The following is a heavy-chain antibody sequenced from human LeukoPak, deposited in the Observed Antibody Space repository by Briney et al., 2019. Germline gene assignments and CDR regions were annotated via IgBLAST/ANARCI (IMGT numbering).Heavy chain of an antibody. CDR3: ARAAGSGSDY. Sequence: SVKVSCKASGGTFSSYAISWVRQALGQGLEWMGRIIPILGIANYAQKFQGRVTITADKSTSTAYMELSSLRSEDTAVYYCARAAGSGSDYWGQGTLVTVSS. V-gene: IGHV1-69*04. CDR2: IIPILGIA. J-gene: IGHJ4*02. D-gene: IGHD3-10*01. CDR1: GGTFSSYA.